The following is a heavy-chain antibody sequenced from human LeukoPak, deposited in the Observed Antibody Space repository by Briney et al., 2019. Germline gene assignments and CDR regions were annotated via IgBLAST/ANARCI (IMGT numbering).Heavy chain of an antibody. D-gene: IGHD3-3*01. V-gene: IGHV4-34*01. Sequence: PSETLSLTCAVYGGSFSGYYWSWIRQPPGKGLEWIGEINHSGGTNYNPSLKSRVTISLDTSKNQFSLKLSSVTAADTAVYYCARGVGFWSQMGVWGQGTTVTVSS. CDR3: ARGVGFWSQMGV. CDR1: GGSFSGYY. J-gene: IGHJ6*02. CDR2: INHSGGT.